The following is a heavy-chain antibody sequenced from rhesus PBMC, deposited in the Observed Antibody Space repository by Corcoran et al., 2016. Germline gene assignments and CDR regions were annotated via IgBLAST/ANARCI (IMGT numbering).Heavy chain of an antibody. CDR1: GGSISGYY. V-gene: IGHV4-81*01. CDR3: ARGGYSQFDS. D-gene: IGHD5-42*01. Sequence: QLQLQESGPGLVKPSETLSLTCVVSGGSISGYYWSWIRQPPGKGLEWIGNIDGNTEGTNYNPSRKSRGTISKDTSKSQFSRKLSSVNAADTAVYYCARGGYSQFDSWGQGVLVTVSS. J-gene: IGHJ4*01. CDR2: IDGNTEGT.